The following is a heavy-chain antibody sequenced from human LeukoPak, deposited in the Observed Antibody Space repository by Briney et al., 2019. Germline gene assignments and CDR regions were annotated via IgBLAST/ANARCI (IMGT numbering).Heavy chain of an antibody. CDR1: GFTFSTYA. D-gene: IGHD3-10*01. Sequence: GRSLRLSCAASGFTFSTYAIHWVRQAPGKGLEWVAVISYDGSYKYYADSVEGRFTISRDNSKNTLYLQMNSLRTEDTAVYYCARVYYPGGTDYWGQGTLVTVSS. CDR2: ISYDGSYK. V-gene: IGHV3-30-3*01. CDR3: ARVYYPGGTDY. J-gene: IGHJ4*02.